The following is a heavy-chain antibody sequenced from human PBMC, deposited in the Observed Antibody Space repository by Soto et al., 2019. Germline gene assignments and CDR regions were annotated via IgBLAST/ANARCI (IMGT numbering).Heavy chain of an antibody. V-gene: IGHV1-18*01. Sequence: GASVKVSCKASGYIFSSYGISWVRQAPGQGLEWMGWISAYNGNRNYAQKLQGRVTMTTDTSTSTAYMELRSLRSDDTAVYYCAREGNDSSGYYPISAFDIWGQGTMVTVS. D-gene: IGHD3-22*01. CDR2: ISAYNGNR. CDR3: AREGNDSSGYYPISAFDI. J-gene: IGHJ3*02. CDR1: GYIFSSYG.